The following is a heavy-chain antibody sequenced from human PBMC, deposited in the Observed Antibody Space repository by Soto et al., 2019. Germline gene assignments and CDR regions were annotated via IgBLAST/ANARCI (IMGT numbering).Heavy chain of an antibody. CDR1: GFSLSTSGVG. J-gene: IGHJ5*02. V-gene: IGHV2-5*02. D-gene: IGHD6-19*01. CDR3: AHMVSSAVAGTELDNWFDH. CDR2: IYWDDDK. Sequence: QITLKESGPTLVKPTQTLTLTCTFSGFSLSTSGVGVGWIRQPPGKALEWLALIYWDDDKRYSPSLKSRLTITKDTSKQQSVLTMTNSDPVDTATSYCAHMVSSAVAGTELDNWFDHWGQGTLVTVSS.